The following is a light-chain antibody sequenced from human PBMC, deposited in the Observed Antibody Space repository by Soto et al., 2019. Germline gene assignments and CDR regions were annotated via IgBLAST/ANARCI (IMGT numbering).Light chain of an antibody. Sequence: QSVLTQPPSVSAAPGQKVTISCSGSSSNIGNNYVSWYQQLPGKAPKLMIYDVSNRPSGVPNRFSGSKSGNTASLTISGLQAEDEADYYCSSYTTSTTRVFGGGTKVTVL. J-gene: IGLJ2*01. CDR1: SSNIGNNY. CDR3: SSYTTSTTRV. V-gene: IGLV2-14*01. CDR2: DVS.